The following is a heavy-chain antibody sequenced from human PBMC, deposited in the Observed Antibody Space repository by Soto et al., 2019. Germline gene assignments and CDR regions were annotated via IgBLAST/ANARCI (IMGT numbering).Heavy chain of an antibody. D-gene: IGHD7-27*01. CDR3: ARVLETWGYFDY. Sequence: QVQLVESGGGVVQPGRSLRLSCVASGFSFSNYGMHWVRQAPGKGLEWVAVIWFDGNFQYYADSAKGRFTISRDNSKNTVYLQMNSLRVEDTGVYYCARVLETWGYFDYWGQGTLVTVSS. J-gene: IGHJ4*02. CDR1: GFSFSNYG. CDR2: IWFDGNFQ. V-gene: IGHV3-33*01.